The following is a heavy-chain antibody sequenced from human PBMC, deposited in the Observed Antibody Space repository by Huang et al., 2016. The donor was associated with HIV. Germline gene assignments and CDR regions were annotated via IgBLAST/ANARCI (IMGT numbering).Heavy chain of an antibody. V-gene: IGHV5-51*01. Sequence: EVLLVQSGAELKGPGESLKISCKASGYGFSSYWIGWVRHKPGKGLEWRGIIYPRDSETKYSPSVDGQVTISADKSTRTAYLQWESLKAPDTAIYFCARQVDGFRSHFDFWGQGTLVSVSS. CDR1: GYGFSSYW. CDR3: ARQVDGFRSHFDF. CDR2: IYPRDSET. D-gene: IGHD5-18*01. J-gene: IGHJ4*02.